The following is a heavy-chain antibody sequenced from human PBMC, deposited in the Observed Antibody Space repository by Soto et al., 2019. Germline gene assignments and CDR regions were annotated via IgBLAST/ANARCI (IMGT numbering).Heavy chain of an antibody. CDR1: GGTFSSYA. J-gene: IGHJ4*02. CDR2: IIPIFGTA. D-gene: IGHD3-22*01. Sequence: ASVKVSCKASGGTFSSYAISWVRQAPGQGLEWMGGIIPIFGTANYAQKFQGRVTITADESTSTAYMELSSLRSEDTAVYYCARGPPPYDSSGFHFDYWGQGTLVTVSS. V-gene: IGHV1-69*13. CDR3: ARGPPPYDSSGFHFDY.